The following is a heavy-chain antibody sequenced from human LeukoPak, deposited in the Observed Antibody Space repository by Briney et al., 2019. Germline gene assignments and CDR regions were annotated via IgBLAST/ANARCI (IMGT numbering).Heavy chain of an antibody. D-gene: IGHD2/OR15-2a*01. V-gene: IGHV4-39*07. J-gene: IGHJ3*02. CDR1: GGSISSSSYY. Sequence: PSQTLSLTCTVSGGSISSSSYYWGWIRQPPGKGLEWIGSIYYSGSTYYNPSLKSRVTISVDTSKNQFSLKLSSVTAADTAVYYCARSPHSLRALSAAFDIWGQGTMVTVSS. CDR3: ARSPHSLRALSAAFDI. CDR2: IYYSGST.